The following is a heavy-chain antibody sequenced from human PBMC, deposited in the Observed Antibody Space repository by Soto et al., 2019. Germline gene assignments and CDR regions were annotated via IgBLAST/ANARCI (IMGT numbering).Heavy chain of an antibody. CDR1: GSPFSSYW. CDR3: VRTSLVVAAATREDY. J-gene: IGHJ4*02. D-gene: IGHD2-15*01. CDR2: INSDGSST. Sequence: GGSLRLSCAASGSPFSSYWMHWVRQAPGKGLVWVSRINSDGSSTSYADSVKGRFTISRDNAKNTLYLQMNSLRAEDTAVYYCVRTSLVVAAATREDYWGQGTLVTVSS. V-gene: IGHV3-74*01.